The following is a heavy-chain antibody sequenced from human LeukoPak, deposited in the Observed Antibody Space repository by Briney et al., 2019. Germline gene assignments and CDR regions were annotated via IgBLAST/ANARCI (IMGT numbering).Heavy chain of an antibody. CDR3: ARDGAHSCGDY. D-gene: IGHD2-2*01. V-gene: IGHV3-7*01. CDR1: GLAFSTNS. Sequence: GGSLRLSCAASGLAFSTNSMSWVRQAPGKGLEWVANTKGDGSKQYYVDSVKGRFTISRDNAKNSLYLQMYSLTAEDTAVYYCARDGAHSCGDYWGQGTLVTVSS. J-gene: IGHJ4*02. CDR2: TKGDGSKQ.